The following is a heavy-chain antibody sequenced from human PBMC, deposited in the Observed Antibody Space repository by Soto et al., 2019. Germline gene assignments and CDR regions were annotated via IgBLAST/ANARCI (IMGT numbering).Heavy chain of an antibody. J-gene: IGHJ4*02. CDR3: AKDRTGKATYGGNSGSFDY. D-gene: IGHD2-21*02. Sequence: PGGSLRLSCAASGFTFSGYAMSWVRQAPGKGLEWVSAISGSGGSTYYADSVKGRFTISRDNSKNTLYLQMNSLRAEDTAVYYCAKDRTGKATYGGNSGSFDYWGQGTLVTVSS. CDR2: ISGSGGST. V-gene: IGHV3-23*01. CDR1: GFTFSGYA.